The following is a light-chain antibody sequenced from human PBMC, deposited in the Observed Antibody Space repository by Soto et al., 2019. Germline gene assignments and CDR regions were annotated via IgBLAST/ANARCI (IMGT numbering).Light chain of an antibody. CDR2: DVS. J-gene: IGLJ2*01. CDR3: SSYTSSSTEVV. CDR1: SSDVGGYNY. Sequence: QSALTQPASGSGSPGQSITISCTGTSSDVGGYNYVSWYQQHPGKAPKLMIYDVSNRPSGVSNRFSGSKSGNTASLTISGLQAEDEADYYGSSYTSSSTEVVFGGGTKLTVL. V-gene: IGLV2-14*01.